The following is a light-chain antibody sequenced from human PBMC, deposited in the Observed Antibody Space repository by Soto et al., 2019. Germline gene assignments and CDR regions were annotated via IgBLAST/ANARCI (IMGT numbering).Light chain of an antibody. CDR1: QSISGS. CDR2: GAS. CDR3: QESYSILTWT. V-gene: IGKV1-39*01. Sequence: DIQMTHSPSSLSASVRARVTITCRASQSISGSLNRNQQKTGRAPKLLIYGASSLQRGVPSRFSGSGSGTDYTLTISSLLPEDFATYYCQESYSILTWTFGQGTKVDIK. J-gene: IGKJ1*01.